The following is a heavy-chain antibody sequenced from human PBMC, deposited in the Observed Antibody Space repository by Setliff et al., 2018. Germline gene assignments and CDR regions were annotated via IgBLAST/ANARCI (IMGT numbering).Heavy chain of an antibody. CDR3: AISTLSICSGGSCPNAFDV. CDR2: ISPYNGDK. Sequence: ASVKVSCKASGYTFDTYGISWVRQAPGQGLEWVGWISPYNGDKNSAQKFQGRVTLTTDTSTSTVYMELRSLRSDDTAVYYCAISTLSICSGGSCPNAFDVWGRGAMVTVSS. V-gene: IGHV1-18*01. J-gene: IGHJ3*01. D-gene: IGHD2-15*01. CDR1: GYTFDTYG.